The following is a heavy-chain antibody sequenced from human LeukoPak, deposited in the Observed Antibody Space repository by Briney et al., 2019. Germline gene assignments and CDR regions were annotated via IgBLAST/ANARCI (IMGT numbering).Heavy chain of an antibody. D-gene: IGHD1-14*01. CDR3: ARALLGDTGAFDI. V-gene: IGHV1-2*02. CDR2: INPNSGGT. J-gene: IGHJ3*02. Sequence: ASVKVSCKASGYTFTGYYMHWVRQAPGQGLEWMGWINPNSGGTNYAQKFQGRVTMTRDTSISTAYMELSRLRSDDTAVYYCARALLGDTGAFDIWGQGTMVTVSS. CDR1: GYTFTGYY.